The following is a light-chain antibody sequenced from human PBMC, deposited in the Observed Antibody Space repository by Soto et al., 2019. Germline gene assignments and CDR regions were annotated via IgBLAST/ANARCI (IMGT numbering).Light chain of an antibody. CDR1: QRISTN. Sequence: EIVMTQSPATLSVSPGESATLSCRASQRISTNLAWYQHKRGQAPRLLIYGASTRATGIPARFSGSGSETEFTLTITSLQSEDFAVYYCQQYGSSPRTFGQGTNVDI. CDR3: QQYGSSPRT. CDR2: GAS. J-gene: IGKJ1*01. V-gene: IGKV3D-15*01.